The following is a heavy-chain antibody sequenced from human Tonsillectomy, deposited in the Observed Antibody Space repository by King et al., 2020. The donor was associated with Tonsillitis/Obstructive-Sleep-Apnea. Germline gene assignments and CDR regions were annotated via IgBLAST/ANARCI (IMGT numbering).Heavy chain of an antibody. J-gene: IGHJ6*02. CDR3: ARQVPGYYDAMDV. V-gene: IGHV4-59*08. Sequence: VQLQESGPGLLKPSETLSLTCTVSAGSITNYYWSWIRQPPGKGLEWIGNIYYSGSTNYNPSLKSRVTISVDTSKNQFSLKLSSVTAADTAVYYCARQVPGYYDAMDVWGQGTTVTVSS. CDR2: IYYSGST. D-gene: IGHD3-10*01. CDR1: AGSITNYY.